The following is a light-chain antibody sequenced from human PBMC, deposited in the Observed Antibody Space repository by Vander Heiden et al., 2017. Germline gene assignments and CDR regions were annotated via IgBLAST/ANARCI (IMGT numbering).Light chain of an antibody. CDR3: MQGTHWPPWT. CDR1: QSLVHSDGNTY. Sequence: EVVMTQSPLSLPVTLGQPASISCRSSQSLVHSDGNTYLSWFQQRPGQSPRRLIYMVSNRDSGVPDRFSGSGSGADFTLKISRVEAEDVGFYYCMQGTHWPPWTFGQGPKVEIK. V-gene: IGKV2-30*02. CDR2: MVS. J-gene: IGKJ1*01.